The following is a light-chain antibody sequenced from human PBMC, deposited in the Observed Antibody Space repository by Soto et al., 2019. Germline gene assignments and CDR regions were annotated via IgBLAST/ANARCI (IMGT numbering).Light chain of an antibody. Sequence: QSVLTQPASVSGSPGQSITISCIGTSSDVGSYNLVSWYQQHPGKAPKVLIYEVSERPSGVSNRFSGPKSGNTASLTISGLQAEDEAEYYCCSYAGSRTHVLFGGGTKLNVL. V-gene: IGLV2-23*02. CDR1: SSDVGSYNL. J-gene: IGLJ2*01. CDR3: CSYAGSRTHVL. CDR2: EVS.